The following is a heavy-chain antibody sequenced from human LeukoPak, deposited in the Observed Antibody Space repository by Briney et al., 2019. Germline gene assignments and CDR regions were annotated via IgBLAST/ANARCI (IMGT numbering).Heavy chain of an antibody. CDR1: GGSISSYC. V-gene: IGHV4-59*08. CDR3: ARFWGLGLDQGPSGLDD. D-gene: IGHD3-16*01. CDR2: IYYSGST. Sequence: SETLSLTCTVSGGSISSYCWSWIRQPPGKGLEWVGNIYYSGSTNYNPSLKSRVTISVDTSKNQLSLKLSYVTAADTAVYYCARFWGLGLDQGPSGLDDWRQGTTVTDSS. J-gene: IGHJ6*02.